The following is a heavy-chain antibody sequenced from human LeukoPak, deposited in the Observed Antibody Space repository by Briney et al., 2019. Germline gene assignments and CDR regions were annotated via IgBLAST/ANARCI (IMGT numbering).Heavy chain of an antibody. Sequence: SETLSLTCAVYGGSFRGYYWSWIRQPPGKGLEWIGEINHSGSTNYNPSLKSRVTISVDTSKNQFSLKLSSVTAADTAVYYCARGIKSFDYWGQGTLVTVSS. CDR1: GGSFRGYY. CDR3: ARGIKSFDY. J-gene: IGHJ4*02. V-gene: IGHV4-34*01. CDR2: INHSGST.